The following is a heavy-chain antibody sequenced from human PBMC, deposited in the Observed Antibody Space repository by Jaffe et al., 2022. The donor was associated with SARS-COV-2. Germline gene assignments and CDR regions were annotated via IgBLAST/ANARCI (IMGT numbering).Heavy chain of an antibody. V-gene: IGHV4-61*02. CDR1: GGSISSGSYY. CDR2: IYTSGST. D-gene: IGHD4-17*01. J-gene: IGHJ4*02. CDR3: ARDFGDYGEGGWGY. Sequence: QVQLQESGPGLVKPSQTLSLTCTVSGGSISSGSYYWSWIRQPAGKGLEWIGRIYTSGSTNYNPSLKSRVTISVDRSKNQFSLKLSSVTAADTAVYYCARDFGDYGEGGWGYWGQGTLVTVSS.